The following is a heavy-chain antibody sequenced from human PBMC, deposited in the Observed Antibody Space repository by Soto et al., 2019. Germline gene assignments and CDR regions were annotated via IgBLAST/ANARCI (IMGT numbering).Heavy chain of an antibody. CDR1: VYAFSGYA. D-gene: IGHD3-3*01. V-gene: IGHV1-3*01. J-gene: IGHJ6*02. CDR2: INAGNGNT. CDR3: ARDAQYDFWSGYHQYGMDV. Sequence: SLKVSCKASVYAFSGYAMHWVSHANRQRLEWMGWINAGNGNTKYSQKFQGRVTITRDTSASTAYMELSSLRSEDTAVYYCARDAQYDFWSGYHQYGMDVWGQGTTVTVSS.